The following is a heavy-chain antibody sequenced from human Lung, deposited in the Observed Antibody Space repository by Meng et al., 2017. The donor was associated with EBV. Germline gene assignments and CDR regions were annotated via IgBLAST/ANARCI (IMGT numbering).Heavy chain of an antibody. CDR1: SVIFTNSC. V-gene: IGHV3-74*01. CDR2: KNSDASTT. D-gene: IGHD2-21*01. CDR3: AVGKTYVFHD. J-gene: IGHJ4*02. Sequence: VQVLGYRGALLPPGGSLVLSCAFSSVIFTNSCMHGGRQAGGKRLVWGSRKNSDASTTTDENSVNGRFTITRENAKNTLHLQRNSLRAEDTADYFVAVGKTYVFHDWGQGTLVTVSS.